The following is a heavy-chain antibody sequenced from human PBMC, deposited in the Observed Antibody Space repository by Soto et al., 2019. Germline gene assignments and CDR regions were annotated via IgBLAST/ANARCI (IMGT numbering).Heavy chain of an antibody. J-gene: IGHJ6*02. CDR3: ARGGVATMGHYYYYYGMDV. Sequence: QVQLVESGGGVVQPGRSLRLSCAASGFTFSSYAMHWVRQAPGKGLEWVAVISYDGSNKYYADSVKGRFTISRDNSKNTLYLQMNSLRAEDAAVYYWARGGVATMGHYYYYYGMDVWGQGTTVTVSS. CDR1: GFTFSSYA. CDR2: ISYDGSNK. D-gene: IGHD5-12*01. V-gene: IGHV3-30-3*01.